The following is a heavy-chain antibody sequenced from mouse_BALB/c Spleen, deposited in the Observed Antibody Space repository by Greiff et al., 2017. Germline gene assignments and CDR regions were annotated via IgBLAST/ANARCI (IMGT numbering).Heavy chain of an antibody. D-gene: IGHD2-1*01. CDR3: ARSGYGNYVAY. Sequence: VQLQQSGPELGKPGASVKISCKASGYSFTGYNMYWVKQSHRKSLEWIGYIDPYNGGTSYNQKSKGKATLTVDKSSSTAYMHLNSLTSEDSAIYYCARSGYGNYVAYWGQGTLVTVSA. CDR1: GYSFTGYN. V-gene: IGHV1S135*01. CDR2: IDPYNGGT. J-gene: IGHJ3*01.